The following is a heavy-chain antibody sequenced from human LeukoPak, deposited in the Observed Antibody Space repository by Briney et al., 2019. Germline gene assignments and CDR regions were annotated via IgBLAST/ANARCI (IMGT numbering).Heavy chain of an antibody. CDR1: GYSFTSYW. V-gene: IGHV5-51*01. Sequence: GESLKISCKGSGYSFTSYWIGWVRQMPGKGLDWIGIIYPGDSETRYSPSFQGQVTISADKSISSAYLQWTSLKASDSGMYYCARISVLIGSGSHLDYWGQGTLVTVSS. CDR3: ARISVLIGSGSHLDY. D-gene: IGHD3-10*01. J-gene: IGHJ4*02. CDR2: IYPGDSET.